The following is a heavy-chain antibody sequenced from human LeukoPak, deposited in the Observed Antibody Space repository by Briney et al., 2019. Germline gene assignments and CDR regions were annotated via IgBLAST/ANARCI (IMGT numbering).Heavy chain of an antibody. CDR3: AKDDYYDTSGYRD. J-gene: IGHJ4*02. CDR1: GFTFSSYA. CDR2: ISGSGGST. Sequence: GGSLRLSCAASGFTFSSYAMSWVRQAPGKGLEWVSAISGSGGSTYYADSVKGRFTISRDNSKNTLYLQMNSVRAEDTAVYYCAKDDYYDTSGYRDWGQGTLVTVSS. D-gene: IGHD3-22*01. V-gene: IGHV3-23*01.